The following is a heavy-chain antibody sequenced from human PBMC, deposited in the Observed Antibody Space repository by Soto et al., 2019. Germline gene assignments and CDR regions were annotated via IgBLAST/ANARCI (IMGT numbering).Heavy chain of an antibody. D-gene: IGHD4-17*01. Sequence: SETLSLTCTVSGGSIRSGDDYWSWIRQPPGKGLEWIGYIYYTGSTYYNPSLKSRVTISVDTSKNQFSLKLSSVTAADTAVHYCARLGYGDPLYFQHWGQGTLVTVSS. CDR1: GGSIRSGDDY. V-gene: IGHV4-30-4*01. J-gene: IGHJ1*01. CDR2: IYYTGST. CDR3: ARLGYGDPLYFQH.